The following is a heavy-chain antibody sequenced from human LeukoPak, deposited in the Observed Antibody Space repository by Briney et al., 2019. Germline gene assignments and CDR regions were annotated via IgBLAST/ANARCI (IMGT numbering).Heavy chain of an antibody. CDR3: ARDRYSSGWAYFGY. D-gene: IGHD6-19*01. Sequence: GGSLRLSCAASGFTFSSYGMHWVRQAPGKGLEWVAVIWYDGSNKYYADSVKGRFTISRDNSKNTLYLQMNSLRAEDTAVYYCARDRYSSGWAYFGYWGQGTLVTVSS. CDR2: IWYDGSNK. J-gene: IGHJ4*02. V-gene: IGHV3-33*01. CDR1: GFTFSSYG.